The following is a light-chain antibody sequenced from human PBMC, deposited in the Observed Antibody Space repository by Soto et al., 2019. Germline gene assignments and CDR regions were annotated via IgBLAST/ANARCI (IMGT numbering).Light chain of an antibody. J-gene: IGKJ1*01. CDR1: QCVSSN. CDR2: GAS. CDR3: HQYNDGPGGT. V-gene: IGKV3-15*01. Sequence: EIVMTQSPATLSVFPGERATLSCRASQCVSSNLAWYQHKPGQAPRLLIFGASTRATGIPVRFSGSGSGRQFTLTISSLQSEDFAVYYCHQYNDGPGGTFGQGTKVGIK.